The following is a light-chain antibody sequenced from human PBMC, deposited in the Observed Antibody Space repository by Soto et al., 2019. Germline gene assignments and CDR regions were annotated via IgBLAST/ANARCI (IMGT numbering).Light chain of an antibody. CDR1: QGINNY. V-gene: IGKV1-27*01. CDR3: QKYNSAPWT. Sequence: DIQMTQSPSSLSASLGDRVTITCRASQGINNYLAWYQQTPGKVPKLLISGASSLHSGVPSRFNGSGSGTDFTLTISSLQPEDVATYYCQKYNSAPWTFGQGTKIEIK. J-gene: IGKJ1*01. CDR2: GAS.